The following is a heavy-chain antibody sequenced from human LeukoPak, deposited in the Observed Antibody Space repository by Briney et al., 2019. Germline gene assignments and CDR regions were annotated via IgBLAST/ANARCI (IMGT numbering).Heavy chain of an antibody. Sequence: WETLSLTCAVYGGSFSGYYWSWIRQPPGKGLEWIGEINHSGSTNYNPSLKSRVTISVDTSKNQFSLKLSSVTAADTAVYYCARGVRENYYDSSGYYSHFDYWGQGTLVTVSS. D-gene: IGHD3-22*01. CDR2: INHSGST. V-gene: IGHV4-34*01. CDR3: ARGVRENYYDSSGYYSHFDY. J-gene: IGHJ4*02. CDR1: GGSFSGYY.